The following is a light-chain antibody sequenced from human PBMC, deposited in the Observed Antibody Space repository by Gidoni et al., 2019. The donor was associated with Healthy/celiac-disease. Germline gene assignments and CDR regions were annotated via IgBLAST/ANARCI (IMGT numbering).Light chain of an antibody. V-gene: IGLV4-69*01. Sequence: QLVLTQSPSASASLGASVNLTCTLSSGHSSYAIALHQQQPEKGPRYLMKLNSDGSHSKGDGIPDRFSGSSSGAERYLTISSLQSEDEADYYCQTWGTGTVVFGGGTKLTVL. J-gene: IGLJ2*01. CDR3: QTWGTGTVV. CDR1: SGHSSYA. CDR2: LNSDGSH.